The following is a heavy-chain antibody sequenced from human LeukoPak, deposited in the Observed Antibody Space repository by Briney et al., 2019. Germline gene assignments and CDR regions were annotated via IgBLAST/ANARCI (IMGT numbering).Heavy chain of an antibody. Sequence: RRESLKISCKGSGYSFTSYWIGWVRQMPGKGLEWMGIIYPGDSDTRYSPSFQGQVTISADKSISTAYLQWSSLKASDTAMYYCARHVSRVTYYYDSSGYLLNDYWGQGTLVTVSS. CDR2: IYPGDSDT. CDR1: GYSFTSYW. CDR3: ARHVSRVTYYYDSSGYLLNDY. D-gene: IGHD3-22*01. J-gene: IGHJ4*02. V-gene: IGHV5-51*01.